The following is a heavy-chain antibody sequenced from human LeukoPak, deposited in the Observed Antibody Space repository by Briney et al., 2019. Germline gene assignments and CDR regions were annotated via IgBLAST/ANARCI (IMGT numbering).Heavy chain of an antibody. D-gene: IGHD1-26*01. CDR2: IYYSGSS. J-gene: IGHJ5*02. Sequence: SETLSLTCTVSGGSISTHYWSWIRQPPGKGLEWIGYIYYSGSSNYNPSLKSRVTISADTSKNQFSLKLSSVTAADTAVYYCARGSGSYYNNWFDPWGQGTLVTVSS. CDR1: GGSISTHY. V-gene: IGHV4-59*11. CDR3: ARGSGSYYNNWFDP.